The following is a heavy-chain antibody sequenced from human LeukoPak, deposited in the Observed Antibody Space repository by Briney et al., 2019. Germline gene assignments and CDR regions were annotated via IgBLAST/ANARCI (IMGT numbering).Heavy chain of an antibody. Sequence: TLSLTCAVSGGSTYIGGYSARSIRHPRRKGREWIVYIYGSGNTYSNPSLQSRVTMSADRSQNHFYLKLNSVTAADTAVYYCARGYGTFDFWCRGILVPVSS. J-gene: IGHJ4*02. D-gene: IGHD5-18*01. CDR3: ARGYGTFDF. CDR2: IYGSGNT. CDR1: GGSTYIGGYS. V-gene: IGHV4-30-2*01.